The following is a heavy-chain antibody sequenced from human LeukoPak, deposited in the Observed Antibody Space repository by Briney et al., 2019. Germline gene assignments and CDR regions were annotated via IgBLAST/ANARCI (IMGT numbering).Heavy chain of an antibody. V-gene: IGHV4-34*01. CDR2: INHSGGT. CDR1: GASFSAYY. D-gene: IGHD3-22*01. J-gene: IGHJ4*02. Sequence: PSETLSLTCAVYGASFSAYYWSWIRQPPGKGLEWIGEINHSGGTSYNPSLKSRVTISVDTSKNQFSLKLTSVTAADTAVYYCARATVDSSGYYYVFYFDYWGQGTLVTVSS. CDR3: ARATVDSSGYYYVFYFDY.